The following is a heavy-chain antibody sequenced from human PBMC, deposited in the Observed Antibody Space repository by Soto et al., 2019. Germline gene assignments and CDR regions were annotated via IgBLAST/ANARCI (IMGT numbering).Heavy chain of an antibody. Sequence: KISETLSLTCTVSGGSISSYYWSWIRQPPGKGLEWIGYIYYGGSTNYNPSLKSRVTISVDTSKNQFSLKLSSVTAADTAVYYCARATTTVTTFGMDVWGQGTTVTVSS. CDR2: IYYGGST. V-gene: IGHV4-59*01. J-gene: IGHJ6*02. D-gene: IGHD4-17*01. CDR3: ARATTTVTTFGMDV. CDR1: GGSISSYY.